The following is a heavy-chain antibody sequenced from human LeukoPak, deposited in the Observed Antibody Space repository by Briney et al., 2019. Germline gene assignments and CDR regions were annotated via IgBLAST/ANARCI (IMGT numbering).Heavy chain of an antibody. CDR2: IYYSGST. J-gene: IGHJ4*02. CDR1: GGSISSYY. CDR3: ARHEVATLGLDY. Sequence: SETLSFTCTVSGGSISSYYWRWIRQPPGKGLEWFGYIYYSGSTNYSPSLKSRATISIDTSKNQFSLKMSSVTGADAAVYFCARHEVATLGLDYWGQRTLVTVSS. V-gene: IGHV4-59*08. D-gene: IGHD5-12*01.